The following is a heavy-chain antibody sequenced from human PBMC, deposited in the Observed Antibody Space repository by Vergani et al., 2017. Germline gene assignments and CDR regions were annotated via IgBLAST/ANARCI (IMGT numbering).Heavy chain of an antibody. V-gene: IGHV5-51*03. D-gene: IGHD2-2*01. Sequence: EVQLVQSGAEVKKPGESLKISCKGSGYSFTSYWIGRVRQMPGKGLEWMGIIYPGDSDTRYSPSFQGQVTISADKSISTAYLQWSSLKASDTAMYYCARGVVPAARDYYYYMDVWGKGTTVTVSS. CDR2: IYPGDSDT. CDR1: GYSFTSYW. CDR3: ARGVVPAARDYYYYMDV. J-gene: IGHJ6*03.